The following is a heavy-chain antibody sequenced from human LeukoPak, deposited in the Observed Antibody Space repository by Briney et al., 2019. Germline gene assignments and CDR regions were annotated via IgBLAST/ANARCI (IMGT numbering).Heavy chain of an antibody. Sequence: SETLSLTCAVSGGSISSGGYSWSWIRQPPGKGLEWIGYIYHSGSTYYNPSLKSRVTISVDRSKNQFSLKLSSVTAADTAVYYCARRGGSADAFDIWGQGTMVTVPS. V-gene: IGHV4-30-2*01. CDR3: ARRGGSADAFDI. CDR1: GGSISSGGYS. J-gene: IGHJ3*02. CDR2: IYHSGST. D-gene: IGHD3-10*01.